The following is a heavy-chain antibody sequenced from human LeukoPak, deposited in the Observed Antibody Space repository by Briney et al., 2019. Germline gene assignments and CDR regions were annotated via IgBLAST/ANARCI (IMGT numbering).Heavy chain of an antibody. CDR1: GLTVSSKY. V-gene: IGHV3-53*05. D-gene: IGHD3-22*01. Sequence: GGSLRLSCAASGLTVSSKYMTWVRQAPGKGLEWVSTISSGGTTYYADSVKGRFTISRDNSKNTLYLQMSSLRAEDTAVYYCVKDRYYYDSSGYYEDWGQGTLVTVSS. J-gene: IGHJ4*02. CDR2: ISSGGTT. CDR3: VKDRYYYDSSGYYED.